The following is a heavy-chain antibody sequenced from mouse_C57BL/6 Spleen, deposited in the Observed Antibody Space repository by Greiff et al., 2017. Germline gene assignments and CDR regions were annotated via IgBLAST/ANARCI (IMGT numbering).Heavy chain of an antibody. CDR1: GYTFTSYD. J-gene: IGHJ1*03. CDR2: IYPRDGST. D-gene: IGHD3-2*02. CDR3: ARDGEGSSGYGYFDV. Sequence: VQLQQSGPELVKPGASVKLSCKASGYTFTSYDINWVKQRPGQGLEWIGWIYPRDGSTKYNEKFKGKATLTVDTSSSTAYMELHSLTSEDSAVYFGARDGEGSSGYGYFDVWGTGTTVTVSS. V-gene: IGHV1-85*01.